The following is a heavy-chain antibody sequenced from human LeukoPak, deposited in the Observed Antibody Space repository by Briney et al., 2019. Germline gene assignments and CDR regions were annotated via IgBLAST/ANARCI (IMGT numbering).Heavy chain of an antibody. CDR2: ISGSGGST. J-gene: IGHJ4*02. CDR3: AKGRAGIDY. V-gene: IGHV3-23*01. Sequence: GGSLRLSCAASGFTFSSQAMSWVRQAPGKGLEWVSGISGSGGSTYYADSVKGRFTISRDNSKNTLYVQMNSMRAEDTAVYYCAKGRAGIDYWGQGTLVIVSS. D-gene: IGHD6-19*01. CDR1: GFTFSSQA.